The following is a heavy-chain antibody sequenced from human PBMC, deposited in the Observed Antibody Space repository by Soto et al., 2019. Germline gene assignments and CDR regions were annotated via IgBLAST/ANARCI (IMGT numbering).Heavy chain of an antibody. D-gene: IGHD3-3*01. J-gene: IGHJ4*02. Sequence: GGSLRLSCAASGFTFSSFEMNWVRQAPGKGPEWVSYIPSSGGTIYYADSLKGRFTTSRDNAKNSLFLQMNSLRADDTAIYYCARDGTGDFWSGYFTSFDYWGQGTLVTVSS. CDR3: ARDGTGDFWSGYFTSFDY. V-gene: IGHV3-48*03. CDR1: GFTFSSFE. CDR2: IPSSGGTI.